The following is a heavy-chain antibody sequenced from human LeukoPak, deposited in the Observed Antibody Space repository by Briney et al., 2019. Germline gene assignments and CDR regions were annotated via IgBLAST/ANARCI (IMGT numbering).Heavy chain of an antibody. Sequence: GGSLRLSCAASGFTFSSYAMHWVRQAPGKGLEWVAVISYDGSNKYYADSVKGRFTISRDNSKNTLYLQMNSLRAEDAAVYYCARGPGYYWGQGTLVTVSS. J-gene: IGHJ4*02. V-gene: IGHV3-30*04. D-gene: IGHD2-2*01. CDR3: ARGPGYY. CDR1: GFTFSSYA. CDR2: ISYDGSNK.